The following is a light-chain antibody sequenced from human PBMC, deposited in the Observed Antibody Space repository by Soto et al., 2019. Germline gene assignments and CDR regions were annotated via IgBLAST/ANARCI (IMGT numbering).Light chain of an antibody. CDR3: QQYNNWPALA. J-gene: IGKJ4*01. V-gene: IGKV3-15*01. CDR1: QSVSSR. Sequence: EIVMTQSPATLSVSPGERATLSCRASQSVSSRLAWYQQKPGQAPRLPIYDATTRATGIPARFSGSGSGTEFTLTISSLQSKDVAIYYCQQYNNWPALAFGGGTKVEIK. CDR2: DAT.